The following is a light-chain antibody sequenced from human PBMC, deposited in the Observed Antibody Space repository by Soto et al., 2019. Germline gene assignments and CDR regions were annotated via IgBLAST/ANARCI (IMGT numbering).Light chain of an antibody. CDR3: HQRSNWPL. J-gene: IGKJ4*01. CDR1: QSISSS. CDR2: DAS. V-gene: IGKV3-11*01. Sequence: ETVLTQSPATLSLSPGERATLSCRASQSISSSLAWYQHKPGQAPRLLIYDASNRATGIPARFSGSGSGTDFTLTISSLEPEDFSVYYCHQRSNWPLFGGGTKVDIK.